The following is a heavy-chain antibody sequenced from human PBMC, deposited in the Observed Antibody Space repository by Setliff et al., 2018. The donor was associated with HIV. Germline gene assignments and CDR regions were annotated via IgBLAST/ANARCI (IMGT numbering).Heavy chain of an antibody. D-gene: IGHD2-2*01. CDR2: ISSSSSYI. CDR3: ASLGYCSSTSCHPPY. V-gene: IGHV3-21*01. Sequence: GGSLRLSCAASGFTFSSYSMNWVRQAPGKGLEWVSSISSSSSYIYYADSVKGRFTISRDNAKNSLYLQMNSLRAEDTAVYYCASLGYCSSTSCHPPYWGQGTLVTVSS. CDR1: GFTFSSYS. J-gene: IGHJ4*02.